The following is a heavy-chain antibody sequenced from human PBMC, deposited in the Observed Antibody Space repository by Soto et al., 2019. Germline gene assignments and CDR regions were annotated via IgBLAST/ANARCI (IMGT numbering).Heavy chain of an antibody. V-gene: IGHV4-4*07. J-gene: IGHJ5*02. Sequence: QVPLQQSGPGLVKPSETLSLTCSVSVDSTSSYCWSWVRQTAGKGLEWIGRMYTTGTTHYNPSLTSLVIMSIDTSKSQFSLTLSSVTAADTAVYYGVKENTPEMTRGWFGPWGQGTLVTVSS. CDR1: VDSTSSYC. CDR3: VKENTPEMTRGWFGP. CDR2: MYTTGTT.